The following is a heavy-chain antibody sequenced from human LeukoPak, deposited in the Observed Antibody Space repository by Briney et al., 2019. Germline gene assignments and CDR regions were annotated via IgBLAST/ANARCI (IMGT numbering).Heavy chain of an antibody. V-gene: IGHV4-39*07. D-gene: IGHD2-15*01. CDR1: GGSISSSSYY. J-gene: IGHJ4*02. Sequence: SETLSLTCTVSGGSISSSSYYWGWIRQPPGNGLEWIGSIYYSGSTYYNPSLKSRVTISVDTSKNQFSLKLSSVTAADTAEYYCARDQGYCSGGSCHYFDYWGQGTLVTVSS. CDR2: IYYSGST. CDR3: ARDQGYCSGGSCHYFDY.